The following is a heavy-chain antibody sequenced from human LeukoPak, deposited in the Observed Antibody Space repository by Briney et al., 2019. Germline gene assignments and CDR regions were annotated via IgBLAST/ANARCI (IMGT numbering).Heavy chain of an antibody. CDR2: ISSSSSYI. D-gene: IGHD3-16*01. Sequence: GGSLRLSCAASGFTFSSYSMNWVRQAPGKGREWVSSISSSSSYIYYADSVKGRFTISRDNAKNSLYLQMNSLRAEDTAVYYCARDSDEGDFDYWGQGTLVTVSS. J-gene: IGHJ4*02. V-gene: IGHV3-21*01. CDR3: ARDSDEGDFDY. CDR1: GFTFSSYS.